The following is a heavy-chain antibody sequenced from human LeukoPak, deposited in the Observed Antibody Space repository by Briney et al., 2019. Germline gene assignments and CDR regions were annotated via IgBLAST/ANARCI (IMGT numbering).Heavy chain of an antibody. CDR3: ARALLGGVIVKNDY. CDR1: GYTFTGYY. CDR2: INPNSGGT. D-gene: IGHD3-16*02. Sequence: ASVKVSCKASGYTFTGYYMHWVRQAPGQGLEWMGWINPNSGGTNYAQKFQGRVTMTRDTSISTAYMELSRLRSDDTAVYYCARALLGGVIVKNDYWGQGTLVTVSS. V-gene: IGHV1-2*02. J-gene: IGHJ4*02.